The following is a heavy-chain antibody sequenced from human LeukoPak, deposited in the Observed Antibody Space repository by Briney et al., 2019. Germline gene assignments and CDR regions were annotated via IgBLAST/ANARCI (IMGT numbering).Heavy chain of an antibody. Sequence: PSETLSLTCTVSGGPISTYYWSWIRQPPGKGLEWVGYIYYSGITNYNPSLKSRVTISVDTSKSQLSLKLSSVTAADTAVYYCARDQSRAFDIWGQGTMVTVSS. CDR3: ARDQSRAFDI. J-gene: IGHJ3*02. CDR2: IYYSGIT. CDR1: GGPISTYY. V-gene: IGHV4-59*01.